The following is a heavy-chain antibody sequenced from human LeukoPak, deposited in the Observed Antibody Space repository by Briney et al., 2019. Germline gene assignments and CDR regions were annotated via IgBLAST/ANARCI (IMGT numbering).Heavy chain of an antibody. V-gene: IGHV4-39*07. Sequence: SDTLSLTCSVSRGSISRTSYSWGWIRQPPGKGLEWIGSIYYTGTAYHNPSLKSRVTISLYTSKSHFSLNLSSVTAADTAIYYCARLRFYYDSSGYNYFDYWGPGTLITVSS. CDR1: RGSISRTSYS. D-gene: IGHD3-22*01. CDR3: ARLRFYYDSSGYNYFDY. CDR2: IYYTGTA. J-gene: IGHJ4*02.